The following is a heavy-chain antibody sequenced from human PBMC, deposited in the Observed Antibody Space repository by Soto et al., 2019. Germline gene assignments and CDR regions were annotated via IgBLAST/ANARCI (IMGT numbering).Heavy chain of an antibody. CDR2: IYYSGST. CDR1: GGSISSSSYY. CDR3: ARRERYFDGLHDY. J-gene: IGHJ4*02. Sequence: SETLSLTCTVSGGSISSSSYYWGWIRQPPGKGLEWIGSIYYSGSTYYNPSLKSRVTISVDTSKNQFSLKLSSVTAADTAVYYCARRERYFDGLHDYWGQGTLVTVSS. V-gene: IGHV4-39*01. D-gene: IGHD3-9*01.